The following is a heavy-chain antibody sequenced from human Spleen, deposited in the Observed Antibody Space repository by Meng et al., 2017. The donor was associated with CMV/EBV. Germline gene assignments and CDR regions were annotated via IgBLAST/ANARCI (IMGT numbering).Heavy chain of an antibody. Sequence: GGSLRLSCAASGFPFGVYSMHWVRQSPGRGLEWVAVISSDASSKNYADSVKGRFTISRDNSKNTLYLQMNSLRSEDTAVYYCAKMVPSGSHNPEGYWGQGTLVTVSS. J-gene: IGHJ4*02. D-gene: IGHD1-26*01. CDR2: ISSDASSK. V-gene: IGHV3-30*04. CDR1: GFPFGVYS. CDR3: AKMVPSGSHNPEGY.